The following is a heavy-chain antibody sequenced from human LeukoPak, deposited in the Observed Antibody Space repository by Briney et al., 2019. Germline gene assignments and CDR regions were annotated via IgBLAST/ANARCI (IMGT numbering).Heavy chain of an antibody. CDR3: AKDSSPYSSSWLFDY. CDR2: ISYDGSNK. CDR1: GFTFSSYG. J-gene: IGHJ4*02. V-gene: IGHV3-30*18. Sequence: GGSLRLSCAASGFTFSSYGMLWVRQAPGKGLEWVAVISYDGSNKYYADSVKGRFTISRDNSKNTLYLQMNSLRAEGTAVYYCAKDSSPYSSSWLFDYWGQGTLVTVSS. D-gene: IGHD6-13*01.